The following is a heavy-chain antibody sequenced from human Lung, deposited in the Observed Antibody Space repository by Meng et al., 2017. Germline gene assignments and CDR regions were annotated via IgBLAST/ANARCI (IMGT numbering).Heavy chain of an antibody. CDR1: GGSLSGYY. J-gene: IGHJ4*02. CDR2: INHSGST. D-gene: IGHD3-9*01. CDR3: ARGYDILTGPPLDY. Sequence: QLKLQQCGAGLVKPSETRSLACAVYGGSLSGYYWSWIRQPPGKGLEWIGEINHSGSTNYNPSLKSRVTISVDASKNQFSLKLSSVTAADTAVYYCARGYDILTGPPLDYWGQGTLVTVSS. V-gene: IGHV4-34*01.